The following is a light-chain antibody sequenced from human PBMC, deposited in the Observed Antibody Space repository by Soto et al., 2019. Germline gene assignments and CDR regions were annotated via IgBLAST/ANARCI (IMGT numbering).Light chain of an antibody. Sequence: QSVLTQPRSVSGSPGQSVTISCTGTSSDVGGYNYVSWYQQHPGKAPKLMIHDVSKRPSGVPDRFSGSKSGNTASLTVSGLQAEDEADYYCCSYAGSNRDVFGTGTKVTVL. J-gene: IGLJ1*01. CDR3: CSYAGSNRDV. CDR1: SSDVGGYNY. CDR2: DVS. V-gene: IGLV2-11*01.